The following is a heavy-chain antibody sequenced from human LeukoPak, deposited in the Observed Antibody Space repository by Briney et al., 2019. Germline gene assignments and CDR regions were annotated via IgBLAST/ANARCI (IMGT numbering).Heavy chain of an antibody. D-gene: IGHD3-10*01. Sequence: GGSLRLSCAASGFTFSSYAMSWVRQAAGKGLEWVSAISGSGGSTYYADSVKGRFTISRDNSKNTLYLQMNSLRAEDTAVYYCAKDGEPLWFGESPPPFDYWGQGTLVTVSS. J-gene: IGHJ4*02. CDR2: ISGSGGST. CDR3: AKDGEPLWFGESPPPFDY. CDR1: GFTFSSYA. V-gene: IGHV3-23*01.